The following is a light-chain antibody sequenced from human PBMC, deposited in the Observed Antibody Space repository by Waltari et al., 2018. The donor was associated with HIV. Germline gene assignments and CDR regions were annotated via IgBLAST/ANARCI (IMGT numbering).Light chain of an antibody. CDR3: MSWRGSGVV. J-gene: IGLJ2*01. Sequence: QAVLTQPSSLSASPGASASLTCTLRRDINVGARWIYWYQPKSGSPPQCRLRYKSDSDKEQGSGVAGRLSGSKAASANAGILVMSGRQAEDEADYHCMSWRGSGVVFGGGTKLTGL. CDR1: RDINVGARW. CDR2: YKSDSDK. V-gene: IGLV5-45*02.